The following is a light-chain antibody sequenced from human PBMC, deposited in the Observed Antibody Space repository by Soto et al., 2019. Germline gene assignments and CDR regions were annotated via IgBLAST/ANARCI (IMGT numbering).Light chain of an antibody. CDR2: EVS. V-gene: IGLV2-23*02. CDR3: CSYAGSSTSYV. Sequence: QSVLTQPASVSGSPGQSITISCTGTSSDVGSYNLVSWYQQHPGKAPKLTIYEVSKRPSGVSNRFSGSKSGNTASLTISGLQAEDEADYYCCSYAGSSTSYVFGTGTKLTVL. CDR1: SSDVGSYNL. J-gene: IGLJ1*01.